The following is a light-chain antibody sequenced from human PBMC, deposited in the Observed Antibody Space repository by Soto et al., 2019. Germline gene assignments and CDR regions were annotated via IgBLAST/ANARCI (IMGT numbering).Light chain of an antibody. CDR2: EVS. J-gene: IGLJ1*01. Sequence: QSALTQPPSVSGSPGQSITISCTGTSSDVGGYNYVSWYQQHPGKAPKLMIYEVSNRPSGVSIRFSGSRSGNTASLTVSGLQAEDEADYYCSSFTYSSNYVFGPATKLTVL. CDR3: SSFTYSSNYV. CDR1: SSDVGGYNY. V-gene: IGLV2-14*01.